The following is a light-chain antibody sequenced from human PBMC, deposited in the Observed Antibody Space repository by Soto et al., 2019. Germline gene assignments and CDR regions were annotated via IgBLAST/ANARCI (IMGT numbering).Light chain of an antibody. CDR2: EVS. Sequence: QSALTQPASVSGSPGQSITISCTGTSSDVGAYNYVSWYQQHPGKAPKLMIYEVSNRPSGVSNRFSGSKSGNTASLTSSGLQAEDEADYYCSSYTSSSTYVFGTGTKLTVL. J-gene: IGLJ1*01. CDR3: SSYTSSSTYV. CDR1: SSDVGAYNY. V-gene: IGLV2-14*01.